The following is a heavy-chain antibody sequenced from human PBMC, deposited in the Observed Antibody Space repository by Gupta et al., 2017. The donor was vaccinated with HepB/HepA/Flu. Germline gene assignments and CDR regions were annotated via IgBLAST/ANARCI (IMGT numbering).Heavy chain of an antibody. Sequence: VQLVQSGAEGKKPGASVNAPCQASGYTFTCCYMHWVRQAPGQGLEWMGCSNPNSGRTTYAHKFQGRVMCSWDTSISTAYIELSSLSTDDTPSYHRHSWSQG. CDR3: HS. CDR1: GYTFTCCY. D-gene: IGHD1-26*01. CDR2: SNPNSGRT. V-gene: IGHV1-2*01. J-gene: IGHJ1*01.